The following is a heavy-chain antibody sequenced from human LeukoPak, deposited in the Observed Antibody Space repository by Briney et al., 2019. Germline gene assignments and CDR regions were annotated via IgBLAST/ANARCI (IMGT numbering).Heavy chain of an antibody. CDR3: ARDLYSGTFVQFDC. V-gene: IGHV1-8*01. Sequence: ASVKVSCKASGYTFSSYDINWVRQATGQGLEWMGWMNPNSGNTGYAQKFQGRVTMTRDMSTSTVYMELSSLRSEDTAVYYCARDLYSGTFVQFDCWGQGTLVTVSS. D-gene: IGHD1-26*01. J-gene: IGHJ4*02. CDR1: GYTFSSYD. CDR2: MNPNSGNT.